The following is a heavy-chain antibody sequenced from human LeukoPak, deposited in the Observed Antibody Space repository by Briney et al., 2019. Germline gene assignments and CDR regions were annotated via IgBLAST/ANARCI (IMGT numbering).Heavy chain of an antibody. Sequence: ASVKVSCKASGYTFTSYDINWVRQATGQGLEWMGWMNPNSGNTGYAQKFQGRVTMTRNTSISTAYMELSSLRSEGTAVYYCARRAHDYGVYSLYYYYYYYMDVWGKGTTVTISS. CDR2: MNPNSGNT. D-gene: IGHD4-17*01. J-gene: IGHJ6*03. CDR1: GYTFTSYD. CDR3: ARRAHDYGVYSLYYYYYYYMDV. V-gene: IGHV1-8*01.